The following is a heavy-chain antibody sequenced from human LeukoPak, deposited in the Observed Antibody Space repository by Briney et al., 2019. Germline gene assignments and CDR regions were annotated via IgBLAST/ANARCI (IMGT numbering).Heavy chain of an antibody. D-gene: IGHD6-13*01. V-gene: IGHV4-39*01. Sequence: SETLSLTCTVSGGSVSSSRYYWGWMRQPPGGGLEWIGSIYYSGGTYYNPSLKSRVTISVDTSKNQFTLKVSSVTAADTAVYHCARGSIAAAGTVDYWGQGTLVTVSS. CDR3: ARGSIAAAGTVDY. CDR2: IYYSGGT. CDR1: GGSVSSSRYY. J-gene: IGHJ4*02.